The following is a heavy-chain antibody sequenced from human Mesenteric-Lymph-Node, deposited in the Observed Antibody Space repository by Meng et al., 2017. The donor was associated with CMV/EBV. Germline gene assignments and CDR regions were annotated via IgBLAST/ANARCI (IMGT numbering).Heavy chain of an antibody. CDR3: ARRRPYFYDSSDY. V-gene: IGHV1-18*01. Sequence: ASVKVSCKAFGYTFNNYGIEWVRQAPGQGLEWMGWISAYNGDRDYAENFQDRVTMTTDTSTNTAYMELRSLRSDDTGVYYCARRRPYFYDSSDYWGQGTLVTVSS. J-gene: IGHJ4*02. D-gene: IGHD3-22*01. CDR2: ISAYNGDR. CDR1: GYTFNNYG.